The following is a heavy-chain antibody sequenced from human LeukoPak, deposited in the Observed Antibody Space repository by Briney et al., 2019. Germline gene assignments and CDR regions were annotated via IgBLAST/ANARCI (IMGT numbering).Heavy chain of an antibody. CDR1: GYTFTNYY. Sequence: ASVKVSCKASGYTFTNYYIHWVRQAPGQGLEWMGWINPNSGGTNYAQKFQGRVTMTRDTSISTAYMELSRLRSDDTAVYYCARDEGHYYDSSGYYRIWYWFDPWGQGTLVTVSS. V-gene: IGHV1-2*02. CDR3: ARDEGHYYDSSGYYRIWYWFDP. D-gene: IGHD3-22*01. CDR2: INPNSGGT. J-gene: IGHJ5*02.